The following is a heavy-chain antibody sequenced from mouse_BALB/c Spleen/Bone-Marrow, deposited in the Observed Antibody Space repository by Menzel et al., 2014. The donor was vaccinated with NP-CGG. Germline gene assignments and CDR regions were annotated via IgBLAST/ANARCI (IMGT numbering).Heavy chain of an antibody. CDR1: GFSLTSYG. CDR2: IWSGGST. J-gene: IGHJ4*01. CDR3: ARDRWSSSGTPYAMDY. V-gene: IGHV2-2*02. Sequence: QVQLQQSGPGLVQPSRSLSITCTVSGFSLTSYGVHWVRQSPGKGLEWLGVIWSGGSTDYNAAFISRLSISKDNSKSQVFFKMNRLQANDTAIYYCARDRWSSSGTPYAMDYWGQGTSVTVSS. D-gene: IGHD4-1*01.